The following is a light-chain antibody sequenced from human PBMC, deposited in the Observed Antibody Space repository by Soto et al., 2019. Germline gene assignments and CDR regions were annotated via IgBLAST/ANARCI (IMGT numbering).Light chain of an antibody. V-gene: IGKV1-17*01. CDR3: LQYYDYPYT. CDR1: QGIRSD. CDR2: AGS. J-gene: IGKJ2*01. Sequence: DIQMTQSPSSLSAAVEDRVTITCRASQGIRSDLGWYQQKPGKAPKRLIYAGSSLQSGVPSRFSGSGSGTEFTLTITSLQPEDFATYYCLQYYDYPYTFGHGTKLEIK.